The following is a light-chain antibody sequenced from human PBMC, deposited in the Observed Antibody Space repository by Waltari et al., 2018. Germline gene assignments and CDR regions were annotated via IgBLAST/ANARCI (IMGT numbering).Light chain of an antibody. J-gene: IGLJ3*02. V-gene: IGLV2-23*02. CDR3: CSYAGTDSWV. CDR2: EVT. CDR1: SDDVGGYNL. Sequence: QSALTQPASMSGSPGHSVTLSCTGTSDDVGGYNLVSWYQQHPGKAPKLIIFEVTKRPSGVSNRFSGSRSGNTASLTLSGLQPEDEAAYYCCSYAGTDSWVFGGGTKVTVL.